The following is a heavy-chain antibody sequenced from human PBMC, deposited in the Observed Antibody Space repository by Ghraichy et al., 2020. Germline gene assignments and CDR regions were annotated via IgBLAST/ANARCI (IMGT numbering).Heavy chain of an antibody. CDR2: FSASDGST. V-gene: IGHV3-23*01. CDR1: GFTFSNYA. CDR3: ARSGVRFCSGGTCFPSYHFDY. J-gene: IGHJ4*02. D-gene: IGHD2-15*01. Sequence: GGSLRLSCAASGFTFSNYAMSWVRQPPGKGLQWVSTFSASDGSTYYADSVKGRFTISRDTSKNTLYLQMNSLRAEDTALYYCARSGVRFCSGGTCFPSYHFDYWGQGTLVTVSS.